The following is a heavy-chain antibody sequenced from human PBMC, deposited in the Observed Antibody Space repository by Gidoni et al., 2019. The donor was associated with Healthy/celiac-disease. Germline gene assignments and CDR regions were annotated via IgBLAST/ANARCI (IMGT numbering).Heavy chain of an antibody. D-gene: IGHD3-3*01. CDR1: GGSISSGGYS. CDR3: ARGVGDDFWSGPSAGYYYYYMDV. V-gene: IGHV4-30-2*01. CDR2: SYHSGGT. J-gene: IGHJ6*03. Sequence: QLQLQESGSGLVKPSQTLSLTCAVSGGSISSGGYSWSWIRQPPGKGLAWIGYSYHSGGTYSNPSLKSRVTISVDRSKNQFSLKLSSVTAADTAVYYCARGVGDDFWSGPSAGYYYYYMDVWGKGTTVTVSS.